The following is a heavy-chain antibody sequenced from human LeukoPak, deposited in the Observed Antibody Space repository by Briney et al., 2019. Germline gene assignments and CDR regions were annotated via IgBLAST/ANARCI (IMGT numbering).Heavy chain of an antibody. V-gene: IGHV4-39*01. D-gene: IGHD4-17*01. CDR3: ARSGHYGDYEVDY. CDR1: GGSISDSNYY. Sequence: SETLSLTCTVSGGSISDSNYYWGWIRQPPGEGLEWIAYIYYTAGSYYNPSLKSRVTISVDTSKNQFSLKLSSVTAADTAVYYCARSGHYGDYEVDYWGQGTLVTVSS. J-gene: IGHJ4*02. CDR2: IYYTAGS.